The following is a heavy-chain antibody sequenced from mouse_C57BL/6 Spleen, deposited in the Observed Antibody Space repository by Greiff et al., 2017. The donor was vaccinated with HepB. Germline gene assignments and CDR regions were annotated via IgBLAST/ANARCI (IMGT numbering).Heavy chain of an antibody. CDR3: ARWGTTGLLDY. D-gene: IGHD1-1*01. CDR1: GYTFTSYW. V-gene: IGHV1-69*01. CDR2: IDPCDSYT. J-gene: IGHJ2*01. Sequence: QVQLKQPGAELVMPGASVKLSCKASGYTFTSYWMHWVKQRPGQGLEWIGEIDPCDSYTNYNQKFKGKSTLTVDNSSSTAYMQRSSLTSEDSAVYYCARWGTTGLLDYWGQGTTLTVSS.